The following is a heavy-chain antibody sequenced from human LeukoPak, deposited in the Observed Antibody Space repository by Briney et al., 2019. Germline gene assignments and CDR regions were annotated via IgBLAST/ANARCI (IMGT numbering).Heavy chain of an antibody. J-gene: IGHJ4*02. CDR2: ISGSGGST. D-gene: IGHD1-26*01. CDR3: AKVPARLVGATGYFDY. V-gene: IGHV3-23*01. CDR1: GFTFSSYA. Sequence: PGGSLRLSCAASGFTFSSYAMSWVRQAPGKGLEWVSAISGSGGSTYYADSVKGRFTISRDNSKNTLYLQMNSLRAEDTAVYYCAKVPARLVGATGYFDYWGQGTLVTVSS.